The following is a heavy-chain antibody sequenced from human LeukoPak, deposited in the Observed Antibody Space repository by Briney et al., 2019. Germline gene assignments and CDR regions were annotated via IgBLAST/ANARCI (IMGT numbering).Heavy chain of an antibody. V-gene: IGHV1-8*03. Sequence: WASVKVSCKASGYTFTSYDINWVRQATGQGLEWMGWMNPNSGNTGYAQKFQGRVTITRSTSISTAYMELSSLRSEDTAVYYCARGAYPARLRRYYYYMDVWGKGTTVTISS. CDR1: GYTFTSYD. D-gene: IGHD6-6*01. J-gene: IGHJ6*03. CDR3: ARGAYPARLRRYYYYMDV. CDR2: MNPNSGNT.